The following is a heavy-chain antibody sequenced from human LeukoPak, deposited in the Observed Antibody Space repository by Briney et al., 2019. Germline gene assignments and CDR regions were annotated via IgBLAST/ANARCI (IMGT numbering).Heavy chain of an antibody. CDR2: IIPTFGTA. Sequence: GASVKVSCKASGGTFSSYAITWVRQAPGQGLEWMGGIIPTFGTANYAQKFQGRVTMTRDMSTSTVYMELSSLRSEDTAVYYCARASDILTGYVDWGQGTLVTVSS. CDR1: GGTFSSYA. CDR3: ARASDILTGYVD. D-gene: IGHD3-9*01. J-gene: IGHJ4*02. V-gene: IGHV1-69*05.